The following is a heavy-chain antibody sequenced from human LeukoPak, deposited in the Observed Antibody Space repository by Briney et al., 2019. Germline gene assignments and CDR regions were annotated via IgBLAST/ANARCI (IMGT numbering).Heavy chain of an antibody. CDR3: ASSLRYFDPYFDY. CDR1: GFTFSSYE. Sequence: SLRLSCAASGFTFSSYEMNWVRQAPEKGLEWVGFIRSIAYGGTTDYAASVKGRFTISRDDSKSIAYLQMNSLKSEDTAVYYCASSLRYFDPYFDYWGQGTLVTVSS. V-gene: IGHV3-49*04. CDR2: IRSIAYGGTT. D-gene: IGHD3-9*01. J-gene: IGHJ4*02.